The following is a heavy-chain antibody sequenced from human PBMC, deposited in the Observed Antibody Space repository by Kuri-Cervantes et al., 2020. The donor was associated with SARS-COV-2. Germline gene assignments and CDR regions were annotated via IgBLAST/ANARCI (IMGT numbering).Heavy chain of an antibody. CDR2: IYYSGSN. V-gene: IGHV4-61*01. J-gene: IGHJ3*02. D-gene: IGHD7-27*01. Sequence: SETLSLTCTVSGGSVSSGSYYWSWMRQPPGKGLEWIGYIYYSGSNKYNPSLKSRVTISVDTSKNQFFLKLSSVTAADTAVYYCAREWLTNWGRPDDAFDIWGQGTMVTVSS. CDR1: GGSVSSGSYY. CDR3: AREWLTNWGRPDDAFDI.